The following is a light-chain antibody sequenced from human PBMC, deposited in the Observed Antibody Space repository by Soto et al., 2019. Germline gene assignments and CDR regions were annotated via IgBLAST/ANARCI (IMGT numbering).Light chain of an antibody. Sequence: EIVLTQSPATLSLSPGERATLSCRASQSVSSYLAWYQQKPGQAPRLLIYDASNRATGIPARFSGSGSGTDFTLTISILAPEYFAVYYCQERSSPYTFGQGTKLEIK. J-gene: IGKJ2*01. CDR1: QSVSSY. V-gene: IGKV3-11*01. CDR3: QERSSPYT. CDR2: DAS.